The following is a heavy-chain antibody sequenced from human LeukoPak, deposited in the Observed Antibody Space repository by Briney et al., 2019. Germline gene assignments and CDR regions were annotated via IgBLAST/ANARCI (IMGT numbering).Heavy chain of an antibody. CDR2: INERGDIT. V-gene: IGHV3-23*01. CDR1: GFTFSRHP. D-gene: IGHD3-9*01. Sequence: PGGSLRLSCVASGFTFSRHPMSWVRQAPGNGLELVSAINERGDITKYADSVMRRFTISRDSSKNTLYLQMNSLRSEDTAVYYCTRGNDISLGHVLDYWGRGKVVIVSS. CDR3: TRGNDISLGHVLDY. J-gene: IGHJ4*02.